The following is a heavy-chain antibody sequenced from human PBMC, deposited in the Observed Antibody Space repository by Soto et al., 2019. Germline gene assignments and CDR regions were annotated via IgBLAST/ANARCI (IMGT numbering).Heavy chain of an antibody. D-gene: IGHD6-13*01. CDR3: ARYRETAGFYYDGMAV. Sequence: GGSLRLSCAASGFTFSSYGMHWVRQAPGKGLEWVAVIWYDGSNKYYADSVKGRFTISRDNSKNTLYLQMNSLRAEDTAVYYCARYRETAGFYYDGMAVWGQGTTVTVSS. CDR2: IWYDGSNK. V-gene: IGHV3-33*01. CDR1: GFTFSSYG. J-gene: IGHJ6*02.